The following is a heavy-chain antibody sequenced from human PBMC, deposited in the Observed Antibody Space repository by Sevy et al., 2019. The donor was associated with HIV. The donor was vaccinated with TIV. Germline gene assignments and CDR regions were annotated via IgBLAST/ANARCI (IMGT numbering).Heavy chain of an antibody. CDR3: ASMSCSGGSCYPHYYYYGMDV. CDR1: GGTFSSYA. J-gene: IGHJ6*02. D-gene: IGHD2-15*01. Sequence: ASVKVSCKASGGTFSSYAISWVRQAPGQGLEWMGGIIPIFGTANYAQKFQGRVTITADESTSTAYMELSSLRSEDMAVYYCASMSCSGGSCYPHYYYYGMDVWGQGTTVTVSS. V-gene: IGHV1-69*13. CDR2: IIPIFGTA.